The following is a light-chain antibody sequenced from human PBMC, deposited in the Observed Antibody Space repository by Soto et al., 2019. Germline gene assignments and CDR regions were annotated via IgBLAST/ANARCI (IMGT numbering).Light chain of an antibody. CDR2: GES. CDR3: HLFNGWPLT. V-gene: IGKV3-15*01. Sequence: EIVLTQSPGTLSVSPGEIATLSCRASESISSNFAWYQQKPGQAPRLLIYGESTRATGIPARFSGSGSGTEFTLTISSLQSEDFAVYYCHLFNGWPLTFGQGTKLEIK. J-gene: IGKJ2*01. CDR1: ESISSN.